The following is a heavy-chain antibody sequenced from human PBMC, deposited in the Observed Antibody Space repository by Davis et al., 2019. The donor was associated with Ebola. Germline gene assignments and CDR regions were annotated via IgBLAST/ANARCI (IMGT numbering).Heavy chain of an antibody. J-gene: IGHJ4*02. Sequence: MPSETLSLTCAVSGGSISSSNWWSWVRQPPGKGLEWIGEIYHSGSTNYNPSLKSRVTISVDKSKNHFSLNLNSVTAADTAVYYCARVGAATGGELDYWGQGALVTVSS. D-gene: IGHD3-16*01. CDR2: IYHSGST. CDR3: ARVGAATGGELDY. CDR1: GGSISSSNW. V-gene: IGHV4-4*02.